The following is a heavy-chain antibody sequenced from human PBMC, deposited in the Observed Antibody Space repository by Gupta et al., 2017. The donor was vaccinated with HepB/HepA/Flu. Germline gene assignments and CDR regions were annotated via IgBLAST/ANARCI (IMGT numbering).Heavy chain of an antibody. CDR1: DGSISSYY. J-gene: IGHJ4*02. D-gene: IGHD2-15*01. CDR2: ISDSGST. Sequence: QVQLQESGPGLVKPSETLFLTCSVSDGSISSYYWSWIRQPPGKGPEWIGYISDSGSTNYNPALKSRVRISVNIFKNQFALTLTSVTAADTAVYYCARMPGYCSGGSCFEYHFEYWGQGTLVTVSS. V-gene: IGHV4-59*01. CDR3: ARMPGYCSGGSCFEYHFEY.